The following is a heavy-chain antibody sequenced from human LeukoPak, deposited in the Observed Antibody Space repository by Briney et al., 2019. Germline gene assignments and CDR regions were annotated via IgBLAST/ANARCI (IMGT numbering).Heavy chain of an antibody. D-gene: IGHD3-3*01. CDR1: GFTFSSYA. CDR3: AKWRSLEDYFDY. Sequence: GGSLRLSCAASGFTFSSYAMSWVRQAPGKGLEWVSAISGSGGSTYYADSVKGRFTISRDNSKNTLCLQMNSLRAEDTAVYYCAKWRSLEDYFDYWGQGTLVTVSS. J-gene: IGHJ4*02. CDR2: ISGSGGST. V-gene: IGHV3-23*01.